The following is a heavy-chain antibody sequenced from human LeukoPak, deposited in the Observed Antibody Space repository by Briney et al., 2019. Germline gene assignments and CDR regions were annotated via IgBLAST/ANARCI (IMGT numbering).Heavy chain of an antibody. J-gene: IGHJ4*02. D-gene: IGHD5-18*01. CDR3: AKDQGIQLWLFDY. CDR2: ISSNGGSR. Sequence: PGGSLRLSWSASGFTFSSHAMHWVRQAPGKGLEYVSAISSNGGSRNYANSMKGRFTISRDNSKSTLYLQMSSLRAEDTAVYYCAKDQGIQLWLFDYWGQGALVTVSS. V-gene: IGHV3-64D*06. CDR1: GFTFSSHA.